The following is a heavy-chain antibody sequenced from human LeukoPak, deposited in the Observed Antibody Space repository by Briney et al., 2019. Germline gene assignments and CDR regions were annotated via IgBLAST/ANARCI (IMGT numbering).Heavy chain of an antibody. J-gene: IGHJ4*02. CDR1: GGSISSSSYY. V-gene: IGHV4-39*01. D-gene: IGHD3-22*01. CDR3: ARQTRRYDSSGYRYFDY. CDR2: IYYSGST. Sequence: SETLSLTCTVSGGSISSSSYYWGWIRQPPGKGLEWIGSIYYSGSTYYNPSLKSRVTISVDTSKNQFSLKLSSVTAADMAVYYCARQTRRYDSSGYRYFDYWGQGTLVTVSS.